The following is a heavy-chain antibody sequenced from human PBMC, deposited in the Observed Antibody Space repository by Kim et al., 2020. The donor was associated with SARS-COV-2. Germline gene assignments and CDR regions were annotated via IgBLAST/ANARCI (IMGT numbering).Heavy chain of an antibody. J-gene: IGHJ4*02. CDR1: GYIFTTYG. CDR2: ISGHNGIT. CDR3: ARDRGMAGRDTYYFDY. V-gene: IGHV1-18*04. D-gene: IGHD6-13*01. Sequence: ASVKVSCKASGYIFTTYGISLVRQAPGQGLEWMGWISGHNGITNYAQKFQGRVTMTTDTSTSTAYMELRSLRSDDTAVYYCARDRGMAGRDTYYFDYWGQGTLVTVSS.